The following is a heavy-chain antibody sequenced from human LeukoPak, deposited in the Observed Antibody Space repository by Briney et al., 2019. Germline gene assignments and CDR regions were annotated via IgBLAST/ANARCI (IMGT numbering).Heavy chain of an antibody. J-gene: IGHJ2*01. CDR3: ARRPTLRGGDGWYFDL. Sequence: GESLKISCKGSGYSFTSYWIGWVRQMPGKGLEWIGIIYPGDSDTTYSPSFQGQVSISVDKSISTAYLQWRGLKASDTAMYYCARRPTLRGGDGWYFDLWGRGTLVTVSS. D-gene: IGHD3-16*01. CDR2: IYPGDSDT. CDR1: GYSFTSYW. V-gene: IGHV5-51*01.